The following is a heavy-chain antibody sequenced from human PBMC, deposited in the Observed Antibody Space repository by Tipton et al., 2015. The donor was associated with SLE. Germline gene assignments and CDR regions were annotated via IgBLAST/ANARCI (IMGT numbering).Heavy chain of an antibody. Sequence: TLSPTCTVSGGSISSYYWSWVRQPPGKGLEWFGHIYYSGSTNYNPSLKSRVTISVDTSKNQFSLKLSSVTAAGTAVYYCARLGGLAWDYYYYGMDVWGQGTTVTVSS. CDR1: GGSISSYY. V-gene: IGHV4-59*01. CDR3: ARLGGLAWDYYYYGMDV. CDR2: IYYSGST. J-gene: IGHJ6*02. D-gene: IGHD3-16*01.